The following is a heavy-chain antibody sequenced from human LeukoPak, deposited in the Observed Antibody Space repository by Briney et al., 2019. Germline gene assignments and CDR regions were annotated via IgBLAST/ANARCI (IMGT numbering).Heavy chain of an antibody. J-gene: IGHJ4*02. D-gene: IGHD1-1*01. Sequence: PGGSLRLSCAASGFTFSSYAMSWVRQAPGKGLEWVSGISGSGSGTYYADSVKGRFTISRDNSRNTLYMQLNSLRAEDTAIFYCAKDVHGDNKPIDYWGQGTLVTVSS. CDR2: ISGSGSGT. CDR1: GFTFSSYA. CDR3: AKDVHGDNKPIDY. V-gene: IGHV3-23*01.